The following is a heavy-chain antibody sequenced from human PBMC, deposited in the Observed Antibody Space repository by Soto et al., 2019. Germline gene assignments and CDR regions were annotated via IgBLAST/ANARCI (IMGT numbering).Heavy chain of an antibody. CDR3: ARSYSNYDWYFDL. J-gene: IGHJ2*01. CDR1: GFTFSSYA. V-gene: IGHV3-48*01. D-gene: IGHD4-4*01. CDR2: ISGSSSTI. Sequence: GGSLRLSCAASGFTFSSYAMSWVRQAPGKGLEWVSAISGSSSTIYYADSVKGRFTISRDNAKNSLYLQMNSLRAEDTAVYYCARSYSNYDWYFDLWGRGTLVTSPQ.